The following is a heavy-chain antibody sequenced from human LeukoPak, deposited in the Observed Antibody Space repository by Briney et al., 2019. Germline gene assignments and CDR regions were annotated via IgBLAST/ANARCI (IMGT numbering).Heavy chain of an antibody. V-gene: IGHV3-30*02. D-gene: IGHD4-17*01. CDR3: AKGFMTTVTFDAFDI. CDR1: GFTFRNFA. Sequence: PGGSLRLSCAASGFTFRNFAMHWVRQAPGKGLEWVAFIRYDGSNKYYADSVKGRFTISRDNSKNTLYLQMNSLRAEDTAVYYCAKGFMTTVTFDAFDIWGQGTMVTVSS. CDR2: IRYDGSNK. J-gene: IGHJ3*02.